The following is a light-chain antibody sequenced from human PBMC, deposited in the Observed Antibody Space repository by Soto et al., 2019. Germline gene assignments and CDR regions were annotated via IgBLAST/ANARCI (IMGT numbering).Light chain of an antibody. V-gene: IGLV2-8*01. CDR1: KNDIGVYDF. CDR3: AAWDASLSACV. Sequence: QSALTQPPSASGSPGESVIISCTGTKNDIGVYDFVSWYQHHAGKAPRLIIYEVVQRPSGVPDRFAGSRSGTSASLAIVGLRSEDEAVYYCAAWDASLSACVFGNGTKLTVL. J-gene: IGLJ1*01. CDR2: EVV.